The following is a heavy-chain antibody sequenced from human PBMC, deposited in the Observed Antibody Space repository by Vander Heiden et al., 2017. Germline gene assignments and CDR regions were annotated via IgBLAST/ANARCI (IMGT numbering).Heavy chain of an antibody. CDR1: GFTFSNYY. D-gene: IGHD3-3*01. Sequence: QVQLEESGGGVVQPGRSLRLSCAASGFTFSNYYMHWVRQAPGKGLEWVAVIWYGGSNSYYADSVKGRFTISRDNSKNTVYLQMNSLRADDTAIYYCVRDPGVMRFLEWYPGYFDQWGQGTLVTVSP. V-gene: IGHV3-33*01. J-gene: IGHJ4*02. CDR3: VRDPGVMRFLEWYPGYFDQ. CDR2: IWYGGSNS.